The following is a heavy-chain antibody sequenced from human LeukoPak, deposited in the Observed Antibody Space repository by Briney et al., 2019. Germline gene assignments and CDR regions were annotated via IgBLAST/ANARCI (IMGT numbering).Heavy chain of an antibody. CDR3: ARENIAVAGNFDY. CDR1: GFTFSDYY. Sequence: GGSLRLSCAASGFTFSDYYMSWIRRAPGKGLEWVSYISSSGSTIYYADSVKGRFTISRDNAKNSLYLQMNSLRAEDTAVYYCARENIAVAGNFDYWGQGTLVTVSS. V-gene: IGHV3-11*01. D-gene: IGHD6-19*01. J-gene: IGHJ4*02. CDR2: ISSSGSTI.